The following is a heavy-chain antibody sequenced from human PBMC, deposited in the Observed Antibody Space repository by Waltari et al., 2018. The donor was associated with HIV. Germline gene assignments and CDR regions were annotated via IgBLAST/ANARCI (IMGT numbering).Heavy chain of an antibody. Sequence: GFTFSSYAMSWVRQAPGKGLEWVSAISGSGGSTYYADSVKGRFTISRDNSKNTLYLQMNSLRAEDTAVYYCAKGGIVVVVAAFNWFDPWGQGTLVTVSS. D-gene: IGHD2-15*01. V-gene: IGHV3-23*01. J-gene: IGHJ5*02. CDR3: AKGGIVVVVAAFNWFDP. CDR1: GFTFSSYA. CDR2: ISGSGGST.